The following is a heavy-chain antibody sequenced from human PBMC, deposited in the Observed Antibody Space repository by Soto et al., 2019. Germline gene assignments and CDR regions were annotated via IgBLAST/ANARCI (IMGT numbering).Heavy chain of an antibody. J-gene: IGHJ5*02. V-gene: IGHV1-69*01. D-gene: IGHD3-22*01. Sequence: QVQLVQSGAEVKKPGSSVKVSCKASGGTFSSYAISWVRQAPGQGLEWMGGIIPIFGTANYAQKFQGRGTITADESKSTAYMELSSLRSEDTAVYYCASCYDSSGYYYSWFDPWGQGTLVTVSS. CDR3: ASCYDSSGYYYSWFDP. CDR2: IIPIFGTA. CDR1: GGTFSSYA.